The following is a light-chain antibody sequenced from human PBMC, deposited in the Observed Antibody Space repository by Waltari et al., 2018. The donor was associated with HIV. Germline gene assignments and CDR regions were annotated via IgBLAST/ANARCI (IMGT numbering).Light chain of an antibody. V-gene: IGLV3-25*03. Sequence: SYELTQPPSVSVSPGQTARITCSGDVLPKQSAYWYQQKPGQAPVVVISKDSERPSGIPERFSGSSSGTTVTLTISGVQAEDEADYYCQSADSSGTYVVFGGGTQLTVL. J-gene: IGLJ7*01. CDR2: KDS. CDR1: VLPKQS. CDR3: QSADSSGTYVV.